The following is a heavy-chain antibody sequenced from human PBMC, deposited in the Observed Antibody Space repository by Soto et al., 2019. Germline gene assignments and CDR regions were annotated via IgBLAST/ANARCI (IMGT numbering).Heavy chain of an antibody. CDR2: ISSNGGRT. CDR3: ARRLGTVDY. Sequence: EVQLVESGGGLVQPGGSLRLSCAASGFTFSSYAMHWVRQAPGKGLEYVSAISSNGGRTYYANSVKGRFTISRDNSKNTLYLQMGSLRAEDMAVYYCARRLGTVDYWGQGTLVSVSS. V-gene: IGHV3-64*01. D-gene: IGHD7-27*01. CDR1: GFTFSSYA. J-gene: IGHJ4*02.